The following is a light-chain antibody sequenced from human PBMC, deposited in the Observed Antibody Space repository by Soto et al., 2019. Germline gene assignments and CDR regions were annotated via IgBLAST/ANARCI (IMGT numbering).Light chain of an antibody. CDR3: QQANSLPVS. CDR1: QGISNW. J-gene: IGKJ3*01. CDR2: AAS. Sequence: DIQMTQSPSSVSAYLEDRVTITCRASQGISNWLAWYQQKPGKAPSLLIHAASSLQSGVPSRFSGSGYGTDFTLTISSLQPEDFATYFCQQANSLPVSFAAGTKVDIK. V-gene: IGKV1-12*01.